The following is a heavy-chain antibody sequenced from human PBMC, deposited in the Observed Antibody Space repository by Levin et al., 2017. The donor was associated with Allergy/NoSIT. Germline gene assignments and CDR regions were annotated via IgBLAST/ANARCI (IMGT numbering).Heavy chain of an antibody. J-gene: IGHJ6*02. CDR2: IIPILGIV. V-gene: IGHV1-69*04. CDR3: ARQWELQGNYYAMDV. CDR1: RGTFSIYA. Sequence: KISCKASRGTFSIYAISWVRQAPGQGLEWMGRIIPILGIVNYAQKFQGRVTITADKSTSTAYMELSSLRSEDTAVYYCARQWELQGNYYAMDVWGQGTTVTVSS. D-gene: IGHD1-26*01.